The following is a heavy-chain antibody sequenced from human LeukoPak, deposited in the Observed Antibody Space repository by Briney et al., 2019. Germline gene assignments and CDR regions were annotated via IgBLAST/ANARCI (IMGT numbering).Heavy chain of an antibody. CDR2: IYYSGST. CDR1: GGSISSSSYY. Sequence: SETLSLTCTVSGGSISSSSYYWGWIRQPPGKGLEWIGSIYYSGSTYYNPSLKSRVTMSVDTSKNQFSLKLSSVTAADTAVYYCARRATAGDYVGWFDPWGQGTLVTVSS. J-gene: IGHJ5*02. D-gene: IGHD4-17*01. V-gene: IGHV4-39*01. CDR3: ARRATAGDYVGWFDP.